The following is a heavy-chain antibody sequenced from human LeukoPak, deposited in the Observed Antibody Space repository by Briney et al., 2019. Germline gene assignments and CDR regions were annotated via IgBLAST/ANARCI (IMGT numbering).Heavy chain of an antibody. CDR1: GGSFSGYY. Sequence: SETLSLTCAVYGGSFSGYYWSWIRQPPRKGLEWIGEINHSGSTNYNPSLKSRVTISVDTSKNQFSLKLSSVTAADTAVYYCARGRPAGYRRFYFDYWGQGTLVTVSS. CDR3: ARGRPAGYRRFYFDY. D-gene: IGHD5-18*01. J-gene: IGHJ4*02. V-gene: IGHV4-34*01. CDR2: INHSGST.